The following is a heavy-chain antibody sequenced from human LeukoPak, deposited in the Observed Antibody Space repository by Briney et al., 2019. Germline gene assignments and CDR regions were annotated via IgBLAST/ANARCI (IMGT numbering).Heavy chain of an antibody. CDR3: ARIGNNYYYYYMDV. D-gene: IGHD1/OR15-1a*01. CDR2: ISSSRSYI. Sequence: GGSLRLSCAASGFTFSNYTMNWVRQAPGKGLEWVSSISSSRSYIFYADSVKGRFTVSRDNAKNSLYLQMNSLRAEDTAVYYRARIGNNYYYYYMDVWGKGTTVTISS. CDR1: GFTFSNYT. V-gene: IGHV3-21*01. J-gene: IGHJ6*03.